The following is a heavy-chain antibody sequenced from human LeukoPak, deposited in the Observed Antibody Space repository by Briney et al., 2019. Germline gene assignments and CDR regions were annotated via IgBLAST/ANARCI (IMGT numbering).Heavy chain of an antibody. CDR2: FDPEDGET. Sequence: GASVKVSCKVSGYTLTELSMHWVRQAPGKGLEWMGGFDPEDGETIYAQKFQGRVTMTRDTSISTAYMELSRLRSDDTAVYYCARDPTAMEAFDIWGQGTMVTVSS. CDR1: GYTLTELS. D-gene: IGHD5-18*01. V-gene: IGHV1-24*01. CDR3: ARDPTAMEAFDI. J-gene: IGHJ3*02.